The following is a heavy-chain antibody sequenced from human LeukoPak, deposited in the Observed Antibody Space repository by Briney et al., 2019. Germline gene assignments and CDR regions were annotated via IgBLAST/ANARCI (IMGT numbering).Heavy chain of an antibody. J-gene: IGHJ4*02. Sequence: PPGGSLRLSCAASGLTFSNYRMNWVRQAPGKGLEWVANIKQDGSEKYYVDSVKGRFTISRDNAKNSLFLQMNSLRAEDTAVYYCARDTRTFDYWGQGTLVTVSS. CDR3: ARDTRTFDY. V-gene: IGHV3-7*01. CDR1: GLTFSNYR. D-gene: IGHD1-26*01. CDR2: IKQDGSEK.